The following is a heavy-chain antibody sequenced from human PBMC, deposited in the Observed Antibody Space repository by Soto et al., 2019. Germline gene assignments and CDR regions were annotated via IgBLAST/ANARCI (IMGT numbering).Heavy chain of an antibody. D-gene: IGHD3-3*01. CDR1: GFSLSTSGVG. CDR2: IYWNDDK. CDR3: AHTREDYDFWSGWPNARDNWFDP. V-gene: IGHV2-5*01. Sequence: SGPTLVNPTQTLTLTCTFSGFSLSTSGVGVGWIRQPPGKALEWLALIYWNDDKRYSPSLKSRLTITKDTSKNQVVLTMTNMDPVDTATYYCAHTREDYDFWSGWPNARDNWFDPWGQGTLVTVSS. J-gene: IGHJ5*02.